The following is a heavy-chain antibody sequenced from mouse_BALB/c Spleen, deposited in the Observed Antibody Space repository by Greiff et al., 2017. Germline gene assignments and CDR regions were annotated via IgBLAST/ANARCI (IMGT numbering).Heavy chain of an antibody. J-gene: IGHJ3*01. V-gene: IGHV3-8*02. CDR1: GDSITSGY. CDR2: ISYSGST. CDR3: ARSQDSSGISWFAY. D-gene: IGHD3-2*01. Sequence: EVKLEESGPSLVKPSQTLSLTCSVTGDSITSGYWNWIRKFPGNKLEYMGYISYSGSTYYNPSLKSRISITRDTSKNQYYLQLNSVTTEDTATYYCARSQDSSGISWFAYWGQGTLVTVSA.